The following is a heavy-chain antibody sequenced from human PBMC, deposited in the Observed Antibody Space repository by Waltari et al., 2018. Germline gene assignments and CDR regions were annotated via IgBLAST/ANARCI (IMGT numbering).Heavy chain of an antibody. Sequence: QVQLVQSGAEVKKPGSSVKVSCKASGGTFSSYAISWVRQAPGHGLEWMGRIIPILGIANYAQKFQGRVTITADKSTSTAYMELSSLRSEDTAVYYCARVAYDILTGYYYYYYYGMDVWGQGTTVTVSS. CDR3: ARVAYDILTGYYYYYYYGMDV. J-gene: IGHJ6*02. V-gene: IGHV1-69*04. D-gene: IGHD3-9*01. CDR2: IIPILGIA. CDR1: GGTFSSYA.